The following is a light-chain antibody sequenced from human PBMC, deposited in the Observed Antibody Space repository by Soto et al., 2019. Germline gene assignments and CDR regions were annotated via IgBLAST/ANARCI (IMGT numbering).Light chain of an antibody. CDR2: EVS. V-gene: IGLV2-14*01. Sequence: QSALTQPASVSWSPGQSITISCTGTSSDVGGYNYVSWYQQHPGKAPKLMIYEVSNRPSEVSNRFSGSKSGNTASLTISGLQAEDEGNYYCSSYTSGSTLVVFGGGTQLTVL. J-gene: IGLJ2*01. CDR1: SSDVGGYNY. CDR3: SSYTSGSTLVV.